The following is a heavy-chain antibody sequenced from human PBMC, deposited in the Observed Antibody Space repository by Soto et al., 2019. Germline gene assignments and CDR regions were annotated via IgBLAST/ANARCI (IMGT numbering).Heavy chain of an antibody. J-gene: IGHJ3*02. Sequence: ASVKVSCKASGGTFSSYAISWVRQAPGQGLEWMGGIIPIFGTANYAQKFQGRVTITADESTSTAYMELSSLRSEDTAVYYCASLLDGVLRFLEWSDAFGIWGQGTMVTVSS. V-gene: IGHV1-69*13. CDR1: GGTFSSYA. CDR3: ASLLDGVLRFLEWSDAFGI. D-gene: IGHD3-3*01. CDR2: IIPIFGTA.